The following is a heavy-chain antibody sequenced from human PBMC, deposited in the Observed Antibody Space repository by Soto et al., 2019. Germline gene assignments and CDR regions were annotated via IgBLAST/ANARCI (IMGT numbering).Heavy chain of an antibody. V-gene: IGHV4-30-2*01. CDR3: ARCGATTVAPFWYFDL. CDR2: IFSCGNS. D-gene: IGHD4-4*01. CDR1: GGSITNGGYS. Sequence: QLQLQESGSGLIKASETLSLTCTVSGGSITNGGYSWSWVRQPPGKGTEWIGYIFSCGNSHQNSSLHRSVTISIKRSRKQFSLKLHSVTAADSATYFCARCGATTVAPFWYFDLWGRGTLVTVSS. J-gene: IGHJ2*01.